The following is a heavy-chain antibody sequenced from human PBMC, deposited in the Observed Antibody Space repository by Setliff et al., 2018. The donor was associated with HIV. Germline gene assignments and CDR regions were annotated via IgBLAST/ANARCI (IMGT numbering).Heavy chain of an antibody. V-gene: IGHV3-30*04. J-gene: IGHJ1*01. Sequence: SGGSLRLSCAGSGFTFSSHAMHWVRQAPGKGLEWVAVITYDGSNKYYADSVNGRFTISRDNSKNTLSLQINSLRGEDTAVYYCAGGAYLYADRHQAEYFQHWGQGTLVTVSS. CDR1: GFTFSSHA. D-gene: IGHD4-17*01. CDR2: ITYDGSNK. CDR3: AGGAYLYADRHQAEYFQH.